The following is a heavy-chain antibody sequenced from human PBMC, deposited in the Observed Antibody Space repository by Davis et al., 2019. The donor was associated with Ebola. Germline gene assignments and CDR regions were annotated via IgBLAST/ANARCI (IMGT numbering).Heavy chain of an antibody. Sequence: AASVKVSCKASGYTFTSYGISWVRQAPGQGLEWMGWISAYNGNTNYAQKLQGRVTMTTDTSTSTAYMELRSLRSDDTAVYYCARGLSIAAAHYHYYGMDVWGQGTTVTVSS. J-gene: IGHJ6*02. V-gene: IGHV1-18*01. CDR2: ISAYNGNT. CDR3: ARGLSIAAAHYHYYGMDV. D-gene: IGHD6-13*01. CDR1: GYTFTSYG.